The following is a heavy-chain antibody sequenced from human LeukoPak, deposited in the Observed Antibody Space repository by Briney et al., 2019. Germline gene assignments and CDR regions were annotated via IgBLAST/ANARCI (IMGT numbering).Heavy chain of an antibody. CDR2: FDPEDGET. Sequence: ASVKVSCKVSGYTLTELSMHWVRQAPGKGLEWMGGFDPEDGETIYAQKFQGRVTMTEDTSTDTAYMELSSLRSEDTAVYYCATPYYCDSSGYYYAYFQHWGQGTLVTVSS. V-gene: IGHV1-24*01. CDR3: ATPYYCDSSGYYYAYFQH. CDR1: GYTLTELS. D-gene: IGHD3-22*01. J-gene: IGHJ1*01.